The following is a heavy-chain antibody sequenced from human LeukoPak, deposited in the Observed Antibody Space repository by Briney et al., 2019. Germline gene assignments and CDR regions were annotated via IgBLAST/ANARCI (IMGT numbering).Heavy chain of an antibody. CDR1: GGTFSSYA. Sequence: ASVKVSCKASGGTFSSYAISWARQAPGQGLEWMGRIIPIFGAANYAQKFQGRVTITTDESTSTAYMELSSLRSEDTAVYYCARDPHSYGYYYFDYWGQGTLVTVSS. V-gene: IGHV1-69*05. CDR2: IIPIFGAA. CDR3: ARDPHSYGYYYFDY. J-gene: IGHJ4*02. D-gene: IGHD5-18*01.